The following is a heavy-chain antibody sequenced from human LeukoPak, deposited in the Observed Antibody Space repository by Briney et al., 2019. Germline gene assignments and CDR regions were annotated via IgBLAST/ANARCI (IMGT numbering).Heavy chain of an antibody. CDR3: ARDPGYCSGGSCYALDY. V-gene: IGHV1-2*02. Sequence: ASVKVSCKASGYTFTGYYMHWVRQAPGQGLEWMGWINPNSGGTNYAQKFQGRVTMTRDTSISTAYMELSRLRSDDTAVYYCARDPGYCSGGSCYALDYWGQGTLVTVSS. CDR2: INPNSGGT. CDR1: GYTFTGYY. D-gene: IGHD2-15*01. J-gene: IGHJ4*02.